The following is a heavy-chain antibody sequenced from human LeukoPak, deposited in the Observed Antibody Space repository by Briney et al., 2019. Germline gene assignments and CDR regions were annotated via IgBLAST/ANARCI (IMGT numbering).Heavy chain of an antibody. V-gene: IGHV1-3*01. CDR3: ARGPPRLNWFDP. CDR2: IIAGNGNT. D-gene: IGHD6-25*01. CDR1: GYAFTSYA. Sequence: ASVNVSCKASGYAFTSYAMHWVRQAPGQRHEWMGWIIAGNGNTKYSQNFQGRVTIARDTSASTAYMELSRLRSEDTAIYYCARGPPRLNWFDPWGQGTLVTVSS. J-gene: IGHJ5*02.